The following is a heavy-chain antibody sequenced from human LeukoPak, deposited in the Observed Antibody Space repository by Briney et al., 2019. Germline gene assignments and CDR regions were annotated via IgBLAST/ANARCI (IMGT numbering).Heavy chain of an antibody. CDR2: IYYSGST. D-gene: IGHD2-2*01. V-gene: IGHV4-59*01. CDR3: ARVRYQRSSLLDY. CDR1: GGSISSYY. J-gene: IGHJ4*02. Sequence: SETLSLTCTVSGGSISSYYWSWIRQPPGKGLEWIGYIYYSGSTNYNPSLKSRVTISVDTSKNQFSLKLSSVTAADTAVYYCARVRYQRSSLLDYWGQGTLVTVSS.